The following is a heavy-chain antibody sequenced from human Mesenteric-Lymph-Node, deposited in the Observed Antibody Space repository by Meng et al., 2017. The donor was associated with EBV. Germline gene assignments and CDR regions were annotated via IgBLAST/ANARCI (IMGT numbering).Heavy chain of an antibody. CDR3: AHRHGYYAHPGSWFDP. J-gene: IGHJ5*02. CDR2: IYWDDDK. CDR1: GFVPITSRVG. V-gene: IGHV2-5*02. D-gene: IGHD2-2*01. Sequence: LYDSCLTQYLPTPTRTRGCLCSGFVPITSRVGVGWIRQPPRKALEWLALIYWDDDKRYSPSLKSSLTITMDTSKNQVVLTMTNMDPVHTATYYCAHRHGYYAHPGSWFDPWGQGTLVTVSS.